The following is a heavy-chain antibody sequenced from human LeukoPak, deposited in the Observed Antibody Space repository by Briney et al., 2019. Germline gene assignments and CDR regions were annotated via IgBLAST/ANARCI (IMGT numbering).Heavy chain of an antibody. CDR1: GFTFSSYW. V-gene: IGHV3-74*01. CDR3: ARVLRYFDWSN. J-gene: IGHJ4*02. D-gene: IGHD3-9*01. CDR2: INSDGSST. Sequence: GGSLRLSCAASGFTFSSYWMHWVRQAPGKGLVWVTRINSDGSSTSYADSVKGRFTISRDNAKNTLYLQMNSLRAVDTAVYYCARVLRYFDWSNWGQGTLVTVSS.